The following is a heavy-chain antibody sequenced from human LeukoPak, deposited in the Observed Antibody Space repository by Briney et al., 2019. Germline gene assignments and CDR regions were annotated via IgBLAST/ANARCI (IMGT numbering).Heavy chain of an antibody. V-gene: IGHV3-7*03. Sequence: DSVKGRFTISRDNVKNSLYLQMNSLRAEDTALYYCAKENHENAFDIWGQGTMVTVSS. J-gene: IGHJ3*02. CDR3: AKENHENAFDI. D-gene: IGHD1-14*01.